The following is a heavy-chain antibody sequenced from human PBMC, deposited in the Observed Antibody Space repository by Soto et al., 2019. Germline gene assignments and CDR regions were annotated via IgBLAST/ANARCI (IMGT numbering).Heavy chain of an antibody. D-gene: IGHD3-22*01. J-gene: IGHJ3*02. CDR3: ATGPPPYYYDSSGYYYDGAFDI. V-gene: IGHV1-18*01. CDR2: ISAYNGNT. Sequence: ASVKVSCKASGYTFTSYGISWERQAPGQGLEWMGWISAYNGNTNYAQKLQGRVTMTTDTSTSTAYMELRSLRSDDTAVYYCATGPPPYYYDSSGYYYDGAFDIWGQGTMVTVSS. CDR1: GYTFTSYG.